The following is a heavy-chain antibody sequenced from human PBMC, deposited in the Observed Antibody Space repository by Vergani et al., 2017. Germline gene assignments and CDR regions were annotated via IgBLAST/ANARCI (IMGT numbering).Heavy chain of an antibody. Sequence: QVQLVQSGAEVKKPGASVKVSCKASGYTFTDYFMHWVRQAPGQGLEWMGWINPNSGGTNYAQKFQGRVTMTRDTSISTAYMELSNLRSDDTAVYYCAKANPRNSGYDYLYYYHAMDVWGQGTTVTVSS. CDR1: GYTFTDYF. CDR3: AKANPRNSGYDYLYYYHAMDV. D-gene: IGHD5-12*01. CDR2: INPNSGGT. J-gene: IGHJ6*02. V-gene: IGHV1-2*02.